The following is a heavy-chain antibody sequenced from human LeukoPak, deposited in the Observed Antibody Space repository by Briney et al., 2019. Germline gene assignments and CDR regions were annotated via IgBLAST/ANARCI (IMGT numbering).Heavy chain of an antibody. J-gene: IGHJ6*02. D-gene: IGHD3-3*01. V-gene: IGHV1-18*01. Sequence: ASVKVSCKASGYTFTSYGISWVRQAPGQGLEWMGWISAYNGNTNYAQKLQGRVTMTTDTSTSTAYMELRSLRSDDTAVYYCARERDGKYYDFWSGYHFTDHNYYYYYGMDVWGQGTTVTVSS. CDR3: ARERDGKYYDFWSGYHFTDHNYYYYYGMDV. CDR1: GYTFTSYG. CDR2: ISAYNGNT.